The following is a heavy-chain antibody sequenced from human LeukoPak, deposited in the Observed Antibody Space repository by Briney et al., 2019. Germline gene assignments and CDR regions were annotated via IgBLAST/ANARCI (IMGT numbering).Heavy chain of an antibody. CDR3: ARGGCSGGSRYLYYYYGMDV. D-gene: IGHD2-15*01. V-gene: IGHV4-61*01. J-gene: IGHJ6*02. Sequence: SETLSLTCTVSGGSFSSGSYYWSWIRQPPGKGLEWIGYIYYSGSTNYNPSLKSRVTISVDTSKNQFSLKLSSVTAADTAVYYCARGGCSGGSRYLYYYYGMDVWGQGTTVTVSS. CDR2: IYYSGST. CDR1: GGSFSSGSYY.